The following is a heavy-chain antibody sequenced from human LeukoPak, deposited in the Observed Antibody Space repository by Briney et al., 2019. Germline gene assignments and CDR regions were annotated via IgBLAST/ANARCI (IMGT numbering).Heavy chain of an antibody. CDR2: INPKSGGT. CDR3: ARVSYQPLLYPPYYYYYMDV. Sequence: GASVKVSCKASGYTFTGFFMHWVRQAPGQGLEWMGWINPKSGGTNYAQKFQGRVTMTRDTSISTAYMELSRLRSDDTAVYYCARVSYQPLLYPPYYYYYMDVWGKGTTVTVSS. J-gene: IGHJ6*03. D-gene: IGHD2-2*02. CDR1: GYTFTGFF. V-gene: IGHV1-2*02.